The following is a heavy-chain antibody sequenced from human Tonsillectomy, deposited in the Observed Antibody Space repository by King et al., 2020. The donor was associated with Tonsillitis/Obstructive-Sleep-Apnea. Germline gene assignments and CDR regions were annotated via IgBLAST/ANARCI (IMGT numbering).Heavy chain of an antibody. J-gene: IGHJ4*02. V-gene: IGHV3-66*01. D-gene: IGHD3-3*01. Sequence: VQLVESGGGLVQPGGSLRLSCAASGFTVSSNYMSWVRQAPGKGLEGASVIYSGGSTYYADSVKGRFTISRDNSKNTLYLQMNSLRAEDTAVYYCARGTRVEWLLVYWGQGTLVTVSS. CDR3: ARGTRVEWLLVY. CDR2: IYSGGST. CDR1: GFTVSSNY.